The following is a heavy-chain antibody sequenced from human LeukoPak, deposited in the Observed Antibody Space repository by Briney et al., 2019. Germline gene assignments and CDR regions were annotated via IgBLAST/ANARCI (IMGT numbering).Heavy chain of an antibody. CDR3: ARGSSSWYDFWFDP. V-gene: IGHV1-8*01. D-gene: IGHD6-13*01. Sequence: ASVKVSCKASGYTFTSYDINWVRQATGQGLEWMGWMNPNSGNTGYAQKFQGRVTMTRNTSISTAYMERSSLRSEDTAVYYCARGSSSWYDFWFDPWGQGTLVTVSS. CDR2: MNPNSGNT. CDR1: GYTFTSYD. J-gene: IGHJ5*02.